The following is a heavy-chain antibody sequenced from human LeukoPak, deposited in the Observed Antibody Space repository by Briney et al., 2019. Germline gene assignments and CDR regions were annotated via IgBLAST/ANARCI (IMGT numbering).Heavy chain of an antibody. V-gene: IGHV4-59*01. D-gene: IGHD3-22*01. J-gene: IGHJ4*02. CDR1: GGSISSYY. CDR3: ARNKDYYDSSGYPDY. CDR2: IYYSGST. Sequence: PSETLSLTCTVSGGSISSYYWSWIRQPPGKRLEWIGYIYYSGSTNYNPSLKSRVTISVDTSKNQFSLKLSSVTAADTAVYYCARNKDYYDSSGYPDYWGQGTLVTVSS.